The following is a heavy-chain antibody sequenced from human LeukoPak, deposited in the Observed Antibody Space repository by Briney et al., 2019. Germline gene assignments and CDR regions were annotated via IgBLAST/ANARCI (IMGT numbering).Heavy chain of an antibody. CDR1: GGSISSGSYY. D-gene: IGHD6-13*01. Sequence: SETLSLTCTVSGGSISSGSYYWSWIRQPAGKGLEWIGRIYTSGSTNYNPSLKSRVTISVDTSKNQFSLKLSSVTAADTAVYYCARTIAAAYYMDVWGKGTTVTVSS. CDR2: IYTSGST. CDR3: ARTIAAAYYMDV. J-gene: IGHJ6*03. V-gene: IGHV4-61*02.